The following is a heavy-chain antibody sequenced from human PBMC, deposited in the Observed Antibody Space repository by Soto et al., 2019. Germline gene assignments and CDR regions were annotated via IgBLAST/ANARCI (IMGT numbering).Heavy chain of an antibody. CDR3: ARDLASTTIPNY. CDR1: GFTFGSYW. CDR2: IKQEGSEK. J-gene: IGHJ4*02. V-gene: IGHV3-7*04. Sequence: EVQLVESGGGLVQPGGSLRLSCAASGFTFGSYWMSWVRQAPGKGLEWGANIKQEGSEKYYVDSVKGRFTISRDNAKNALYLQMNSLRAEDTAVYYCARDLASTTIPNYWGQGTLVTVSS. D-gene: IGHD4-17*01.